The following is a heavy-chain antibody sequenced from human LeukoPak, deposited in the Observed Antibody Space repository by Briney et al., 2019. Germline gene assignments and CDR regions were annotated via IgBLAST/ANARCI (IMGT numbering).Heavy chain of an antibody. CDR1: GYTFTSCG. J-gene: IGHJ4*02. CDR2: ISTYNGNA. Sequence: GASVKVSCKASGYTFTSCGISWVRQAPGQGLEWMGWISTYNGNANYAQKLQGRVTMTTDTSTSTAYMELRSLRSDDTAVYYCARDLDGSGSYYTDYWAQGTLVSVSS. CDR3: ARDLDGSGSYYTDY. V-gene: IGHV1-18*01. D-gene: IGHD3-10*01.